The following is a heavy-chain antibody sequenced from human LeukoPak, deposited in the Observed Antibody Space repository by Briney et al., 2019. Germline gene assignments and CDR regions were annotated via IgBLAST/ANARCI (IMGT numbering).Heavy chain of an antibody. V-gene: IGHV4-38-2*02. CDR2: IYHSGST. J-gene: IGHJ4*02. CDR1: GYSISSGYY. Sequence: PSETLSLTCPVSGYSISSGYYWAWIRQPPGKGLEWIGSIYHSGSTYYNPSLKSRVTISVDTSKNQFSLKLSSVTAADTAVYYCARGDDYEDYWGQGTLVTVSS. CDR3: ARGDDYEDY. D-gene: IGHD4-17*01.